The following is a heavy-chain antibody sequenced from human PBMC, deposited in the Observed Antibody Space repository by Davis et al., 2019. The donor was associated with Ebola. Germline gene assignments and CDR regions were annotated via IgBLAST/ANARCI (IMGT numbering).Heavy chain of an antibody. CDR3: ARDVVLGFGELMPLSFDY. Sequence: GGSLRLSCAASGFTFSSYSMNWVRQAPGKGLEWVSSISSSSSYIYYADSVKGRFTISRDNAKNSLYLQMNSLRAEDTAVYYCARDVVLGFGELMPLSFDYWGQGTLVTVSS. CDR2: ISSSSSYI. V-gene: IGHV3-21*01. D-gene: IGHD3-10*01. J-gene: IGHJ4*02. CDR1: GFTFSSYS.